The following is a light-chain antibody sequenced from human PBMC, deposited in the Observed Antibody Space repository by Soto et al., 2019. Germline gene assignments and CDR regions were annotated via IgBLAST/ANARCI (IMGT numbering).Light chain of an antibody. J-gene: IGKJ1*01. CDR1: QSISSW. CDR2: DAS. Sequence: DIQITQSPSTLSASVGDRVTITCRASQSISSWLAWYQQKPGKAPKLLIYDASSLESGVPSRFSGSGSGTEFTLTISSLQPDDFATYFCQQYHTYSRTFGQGTKVDIK. CDR3: QQYHTYSRT. V-gene: IGKV1-5*01.